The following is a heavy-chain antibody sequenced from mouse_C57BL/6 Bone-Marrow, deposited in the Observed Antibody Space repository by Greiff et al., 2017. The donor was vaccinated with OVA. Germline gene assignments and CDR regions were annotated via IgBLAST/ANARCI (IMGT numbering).Heavy chain of an antibody. Sequence: EVMLVESGGDLVKPGGSLKLSCAASGFTFSSYGMSWVRQTPDKRLEWVATISSGGSYTYYPDSVKGRCTISRDNAKNTLYLQMSSLKSEDTAMYYCARQRLGMGDYWGQGTTLTVSS. V-gene: IGHV5-6*01. CDR2: ISSGGSYT. CDR3: ARQRLGMGDY. CDR1: GFTFSSYG. D-gene: IGHD4-1*01. J-gene: IGHJ2*01.